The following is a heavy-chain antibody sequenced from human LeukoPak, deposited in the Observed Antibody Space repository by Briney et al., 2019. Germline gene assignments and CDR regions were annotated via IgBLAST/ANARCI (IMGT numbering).Heavy chain of an antibody. J-gene: IGHJ4*02. CDR1: GGSISSSSYY. Sequence: PSETLSLTCTVSGGSISSSSYYWGWIRQPPGKGLEWIGSIYYSGSTYYNPSLKSRVTISVDTSKNQFSLKLSSVTAADTAVYYCARVGRYYDFWSGYRGLSFDYWGQGTLVTVSS. CDR2: IYYSGST. D-gene: IGHD3-3*01. CDR3: ARVGRYYDFWSGYRGLSFDY. V-gene: IGHV4-39*07.